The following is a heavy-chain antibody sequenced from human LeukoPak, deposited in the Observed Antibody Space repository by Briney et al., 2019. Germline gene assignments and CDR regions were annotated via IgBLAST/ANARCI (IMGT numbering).Heavy chain of an antibody. Sequence: SETLSLTCAVYGGSFSGYYWSWIRQPPGKGLEWIGEINHSGSTNYNPSLKSRVTISVDTSKNQFSLKLSSVTAADTAVHYCASWERITMIVVAPSGFRYWGQGTLVTVSS. V-gene: IGHV4-34*01. CDR2: INHSGST. D-gene: IGHD3-22*01. J-gene: IGHJ4*02. CDR3: ASWERITMIVVAPSGFRY. CDR1: GGSFSGYY.